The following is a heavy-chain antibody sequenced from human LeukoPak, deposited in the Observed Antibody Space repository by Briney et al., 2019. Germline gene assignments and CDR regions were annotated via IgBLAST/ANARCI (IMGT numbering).Heavy chain of an antibody. V-gene: IGHV4-39*02. D-gene: IGHD5-12*01. CDR2: VHSFGST. CDR1: GASLNTNEFY. Sequence: SETLSLTCAVSGASLNTNEFYWAWIRQPPGKGLEWLGTVHSFGSTYYDPSLRSRLTMSIDTSNSHFSLNLTSVTAADTAVYYCARVGYSGYDGAFDIWGQGTMVTVSS. J-gene: IGHJ3*02. CDR3: ARVGYSGYDGAFDI.